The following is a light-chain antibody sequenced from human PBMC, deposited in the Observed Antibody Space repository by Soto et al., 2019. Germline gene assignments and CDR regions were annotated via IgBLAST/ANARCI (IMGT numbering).Light chain of an antibody. J-gene: IGKJ5*01. CDR3: QQYNNWPPIT. CDR2: GAS. CDR1: QSVSSN. V-gene: IGKV3D-15*01. Sequence: EVVITQSPANLPVSPGGRVTLSCRASQSVSSNLAWYQQKPGQAPRLLIYGASTRATGIPARFSGSGSGTEFTLTISSLQSEDFAVYYCQQYNNWPPITFGQGTRLEVK.